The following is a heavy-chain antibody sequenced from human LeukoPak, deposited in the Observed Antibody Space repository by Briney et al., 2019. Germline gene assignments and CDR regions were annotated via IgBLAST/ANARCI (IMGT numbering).Heavy chain of an antibody. Sequence: SVKVPCKASGGTFSSYAISWVRQAPGQGLEWMGGIIPIFGTANQGRVTITADKSTSTAYMELSSLRSEDTAVYYCARGRVYCSSTSCYVGYGMDVWGKGTTVTVSS. J-gene: IGHJ6*04. CDR1: GGTFSSYA. CDR2: IIPIFGTA. CDR3: ARGRVYCSSTSCYVGYGMDV. V-gene: IGHV1-69*06. D-gene: IGHD2-2*01.